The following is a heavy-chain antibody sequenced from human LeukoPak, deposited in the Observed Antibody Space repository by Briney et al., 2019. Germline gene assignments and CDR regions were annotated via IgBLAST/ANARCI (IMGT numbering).Heavy chain of an antibody. J-gene: IGHJ4*02. Sequence: SVKVSCKASGGTFSSYAISWVRQAPGQGLEWMGGIIPIFGTANYAQKFQGRVTITADKSTSTAYMELSSLRSEDTAVYYCAREAGGYDFIAYFDYWGQGTLVTVSS. CDR2: IIPIFGTA. CDR1: GGTFSSYA. CDR3: AREAGGYDFIAYFDY. V-gene: IGHV1-69*06. D-gene: IGHD5-12*01.